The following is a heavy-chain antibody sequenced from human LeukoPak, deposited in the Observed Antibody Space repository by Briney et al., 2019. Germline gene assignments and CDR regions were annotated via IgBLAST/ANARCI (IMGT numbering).Heavy chain of an antibody. Sequence: GGSLRLSCAVSGFTFSTYAMGWVRQAPGKGLEWVSSISGSGGSTYYADSVKGRFTISRDNSKSTLDLQMNSLRADDTAVYYCAKGRGGPWGQGTLVTVSS. CDR3: AKGRGGP. D-gene: IGHD3-10*01. V-gene: IGHV3-23*01. CDR1: GFTFSTYA. J-gene: IGHJ5*02. CDR2: ISGSGGST.